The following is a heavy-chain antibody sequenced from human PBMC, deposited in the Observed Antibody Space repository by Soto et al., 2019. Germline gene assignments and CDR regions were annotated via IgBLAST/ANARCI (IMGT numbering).Heavy chain of an antibody. CDR1: GYSFTSYW. D-gene: IGHD6-13*01. Sequence: EVQLVQSGAEVKKPGESLRISCKGSGYSFTSYWISWVRQMPGKGLEWMGRIDPSDSYTNYSPSFQGHVTTSADKSIRTAYLQWSSLTASDTAMYYCARLQPAAGDNDLTFDYWGQGPLVTVSS. J-gene: IGHJ4*02. V-gene: IGHV5-10-1*01. CDR2: IDPSDSYT. CDR3: ARLQPAAGDNDLTFDY.